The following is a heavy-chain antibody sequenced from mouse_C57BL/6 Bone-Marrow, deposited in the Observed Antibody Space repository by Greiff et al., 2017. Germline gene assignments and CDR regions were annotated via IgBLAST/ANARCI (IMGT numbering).Heavy chain of an antibody. CDR1: GFNIKDDY. CDR3: TASTTVVAYDFDF. V-gene: IGHV14-4*01. J-gene: IGHJ2*01. CDR2: IDPENGDT. Sequence: EVQLQQPGAELVRPGASVKLSCTASGFNIKDDYMHWVKQRPEQGLEWIGWIDPENGDTEYASKFQGKATITADTSSNTAYLQLSSLTSEDTAVYYVTASTTVVAYDFDFGGEGTTPTVSS. D-gene: IGHD1-1*01.